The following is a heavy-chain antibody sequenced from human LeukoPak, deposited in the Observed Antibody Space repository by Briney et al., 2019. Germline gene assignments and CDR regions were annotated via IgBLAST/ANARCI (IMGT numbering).Heavy chain of an antibody. D-gene: IGHD3-22*01. CDR2: IYYSGST. CDR1: GGSISRYY. V-gene: IGHV4-59*01. CDR3: ARGADPYYYVSSGYYLDY. J-gene: IGHJ4*02. Sequence: SETLSLTCTVSGGSISRYYWSWIRQPPGKGLEWIGYIYYSGSTNYNPSLKSRVTISVDTSKNQFSLKLSSVTAADTAVYYCARGADPYYYVSSGYYLDYRGQGTLVTVSS.